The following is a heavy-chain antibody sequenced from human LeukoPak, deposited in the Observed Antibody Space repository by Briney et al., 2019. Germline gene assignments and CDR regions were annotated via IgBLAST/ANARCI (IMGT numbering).Heavy chain of an antibody. J-gene: IGHJ4*02. CDR3: AREPLRGEPFDY. Sequence: GGSLRLSCAASGFTFSSYEMNWVRQAPGKGLEWVSYISSSGSTIYYAYSVKGRFTISRDNAKNSLYLQMNSLRAEDTAVYYCAREPLRGEPFDYWGQGTLVTVSS. CDR2: ISSSGSTI. CDR1: GFTFSSYE. D-gene: IGHD3-10*01. V-gene: IGHV3-48*03.